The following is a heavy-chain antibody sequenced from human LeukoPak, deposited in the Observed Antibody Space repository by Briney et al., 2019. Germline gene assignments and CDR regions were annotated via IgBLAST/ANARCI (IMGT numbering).Heavy chain of an antibody. J-gene: IGHJ4*02. Sequence: QPGGSLRLSCAASGFTFSNYWMSWVRQAPGKGLEWVASIKQDGSEKYYVDSVKGRFTTSRDNSKNTLYLQMNSLRAEDTAVYYCAKSSSAWVEIDYWGQGTLVTVSS. CDR2: IKQDGSEK. V-gene: IGHV3-7*05. CDR3: AKSSSAWVEIDY. CDR1: GFTFSNYW. D-gene: IGHD6-19*01.